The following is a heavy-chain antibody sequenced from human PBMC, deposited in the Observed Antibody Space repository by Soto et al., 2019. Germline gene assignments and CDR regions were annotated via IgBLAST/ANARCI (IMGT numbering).Heavy chain of an antibody. D-gene: IGHD6-19*01. CDR1: GFTVTSNY. V-gene: IGHV3-53*01. CDR3: ARAPGSLAVAGTT. Sequence: EVQLVEAGGGLIQPGGSLRLSCAASGFTVTSNYMSWVRQAPGKGLEWVSVIYSSGRTYYADSVKGRFTISRDNSKNTLYLQMNSLRAEDTAVYYCARAPGSLAVAGTTWGQGTLVTVSS. CDR2: IYSSGRT. J-gene: IGHJ4*02.